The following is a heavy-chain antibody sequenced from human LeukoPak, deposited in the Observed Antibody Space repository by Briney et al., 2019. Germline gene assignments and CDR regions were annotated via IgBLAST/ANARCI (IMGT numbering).Heavy chain of an antibody. J-gene: IGHJ4*02. CDR3: AREGVAAAGPFDY. Sequence: SVKVSCKASGGSFSSYVISWVRQAPGQGLEWMGGIIPIFGTANYAQKFQGRVTITADESTSTAYMELSSLRSEDTAVYYCAREGVAAAGPFDYWGQGTLVTVSS. CDR2: IIPIFGTA. CDR1: GGSFSSYV. D-gene: IGHD6-13*01. V-gene: IGHV1-69*13.